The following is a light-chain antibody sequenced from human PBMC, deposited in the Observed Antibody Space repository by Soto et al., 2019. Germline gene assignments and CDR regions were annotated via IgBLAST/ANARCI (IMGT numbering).Light chain of an antibody. Sequence: EIVMAQSPATLSVSPGERATLSWRAGQSVSNNLAWYQQKPGQAPRLLIYGASTRATGIPARFSGSGSGTEFTLTISSLQSEDFAVYYCQQYNNWPPWTFGQGTRLEIK. CDR1: QSVSNN. J-gene: IGKJ5*01. CDR2: GAS. CDR3: QQYNNWPPWT. V-gene: IGKV3-15*01.